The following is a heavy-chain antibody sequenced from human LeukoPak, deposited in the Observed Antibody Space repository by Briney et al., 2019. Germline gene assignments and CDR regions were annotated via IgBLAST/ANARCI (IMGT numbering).Heavy chain of an antibody. D-gene: IGHD5-24*01. CDR2: ISAYNGNT. V-gene: IGHV1-18*01. CDR3: ARDGEMATSLVY. Sequence: ASVKVSCKASGYTFSSYGISWVRQAPGQGLEWMGWISAYNGNTNYAQKLQGRVTMTTDTSTRTAYMELRSLRSDDTAVYYCARDGEMATSLVYWGQGTLVTVSS. J-gene: IGHJ4*02. CDR1: GYTFSSYG.